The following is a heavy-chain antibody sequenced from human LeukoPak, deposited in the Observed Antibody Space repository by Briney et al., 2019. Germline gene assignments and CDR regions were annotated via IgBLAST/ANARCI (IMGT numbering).Heavy chain of an antibody. Sequence: PSETLSLTCTVSGGSISSYYWSWIRQPPGKGLEWIGYIYYSGSTNYNPSLKSRVTISVDTSKNQFSLKLSSVTAADTAVYYCARDRIAVAGTREDYWGQGTLVTVSS. CDR3: ARDRIAVAGTREDY. CDR1: GGSISSYY. D-gene: IGHD6-19*01. V-gene: IGHV4-59*12. CDR2: IYYSGST. J-gene: IGHJ4*02.